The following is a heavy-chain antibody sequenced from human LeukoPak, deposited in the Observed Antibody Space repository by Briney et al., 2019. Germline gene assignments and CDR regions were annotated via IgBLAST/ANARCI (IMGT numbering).Heavy chain of an antibody. J-gene: IGHJ4*02. D-gene: IGHD4-17*01. V-gene: IGHV3-30*18. Sequence: GGSLRLSCAASGFTFSSHDMHWVRQAPGKGLEWVAIISYDGGKKDYADSVKGRFTIARDNSKNTLYLQMNSLRAEDTAVYYCAKDRSKAYYGDEFDHWGQGTLVTVSS. CDR3: AKDRSKAYYGDEFDH. CDR1: GFTFSSHD. CDR2: ISYDGGKK.